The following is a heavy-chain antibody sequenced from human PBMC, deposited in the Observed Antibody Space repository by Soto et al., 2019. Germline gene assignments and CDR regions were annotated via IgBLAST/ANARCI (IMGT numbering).Heavy chain of an antibody. V-gene: IGHV1-58*01. CDR2: IVVGSGHT. J-gene: IGHJ4*02. CDR1: GFTFTNSA. Sequence: QMQLVQSGPEVKKPGTSVKVSCKASGFTFTNSAVQWVRQARGQGLEWIGWIVVGSGHTSYAQKFQERVTITRDMATSTAYMELSSLRSDDTAMYYCGTDRSYVTSRYWGQGTLVTVSS. CDR3: GTDRSYVTSRY. D-gene: IGHD3-10*01.